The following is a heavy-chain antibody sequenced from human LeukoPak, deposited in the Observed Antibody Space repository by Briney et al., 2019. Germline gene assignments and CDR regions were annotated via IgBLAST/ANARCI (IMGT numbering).Heavy chain of an antibody. CDR2: ISSSSSYI. Sequence: GGSLRLSCAASGFTFSSYSMNWVRQAPGKGLEWVSSISSSSSYIYYADSVKGRFTISRDNAKNSLYLQMNSLRAEDTAVYYCARDLCSGGSCWTRIDYWGQGTLVTVSS. J-gene: IGHJ4*02. CDR3: ARDLCSGGSCWTRIDY. CDR1: GFTFSSYS. D-gene: IGHD2-15*01. V-gene: IGHV3-21*01.